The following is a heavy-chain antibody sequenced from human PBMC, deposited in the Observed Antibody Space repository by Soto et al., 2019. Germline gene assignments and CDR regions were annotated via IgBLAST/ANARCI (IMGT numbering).Heavy chain of an antibody. CDR2: INAGGGYT. CDR3: ARGLAEGSYSYGMDV. Sequence: ASVKVSCKASGYSFTNYYMHWVRQAPGQGLEWMGTINAGGGYTTYAQRFQGRVTMTRDTSTSTVSMELSSLRYEDTALYYCARGLAEGSYSYGMDVWGQGTTVTVSS. V-gene: IGHV1-46*01. D-gene: IGHD2-21*01. CDR1: GYSFTNYY. J-gene: IGHJ6*02.